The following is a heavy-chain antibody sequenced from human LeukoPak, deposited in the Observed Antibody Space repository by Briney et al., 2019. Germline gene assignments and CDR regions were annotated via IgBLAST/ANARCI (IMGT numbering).Heavy chain of an antibody. Sequence: PGGSLRLSCAASGFTFSSYEMNWVRQAPGKGLEWVSYISSSGSTIYYADSVKGRFTISRDNAKNPLYLQMNSLRAEDTAVYYCARGVQYSSSWAFHYWGQGTLVTVSS. CDR1: GFTFSSYE. CDR3: ARGVQYSSSWAFHY. CDR2: ISSSGSTI. V-gene: IGHV3-48*03. D-gene: IGHD6-13*01. J-gene: IGHJ4*02.